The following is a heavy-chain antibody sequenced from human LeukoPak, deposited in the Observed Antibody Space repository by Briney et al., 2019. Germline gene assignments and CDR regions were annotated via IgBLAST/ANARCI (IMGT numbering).Heavy chain of an antibody. Sequence: PSETLSLTCTVSAGSISSSSHHWGWIRQSPGKGLEWIGSIYYGRTTYYDPSLNSRVTISVVTSKNQFSLQLNSVTAADTAVYYCVRHDGRGGATMGALDSWGQGSLVTVSS. CDR1: AGSISSSSHH. V-gene: IGHV4-39*01. CDR2: IYYGRTT. J-gene: IGHJ4*02. CDR3: VRHDGRGGATMGALDS. D-gene: IGHD5-12*01.